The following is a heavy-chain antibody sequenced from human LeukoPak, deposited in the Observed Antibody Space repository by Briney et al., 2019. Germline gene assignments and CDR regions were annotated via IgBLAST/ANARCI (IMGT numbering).Heavy chain of an antibody. J-gene: IGHJ4*02. CDR1: GYSISGGYY. Sequence: YPSETLSLTCTVSGYSISGGYYWGWIRQPPGKGLEWIGNIYPTGTTYYNPSLKSRVTISIDTSKNQFSLKLSSGTAADTAVYYCARDFKDDTVVVPAADYWGQGTLVTVSS. D-gene: IGHD2-2*01. V-gene: IGHV4-38-2*02. CDR3: ARDFKDDTVVVPAADY. CDR2: IYPTGTT.